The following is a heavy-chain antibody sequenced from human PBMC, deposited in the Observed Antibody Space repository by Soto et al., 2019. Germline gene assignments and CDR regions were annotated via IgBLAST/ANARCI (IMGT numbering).Heavy chain of an antibody. CDR2: VHISGHS. CDR1: GGSVRAQDW. Sequence: QVHLQESGPGLVAPAGTLSLTGTLSGGSVRAQDWWNWVRKSPDKGLEWFAEVHISGHSNNNPSLRSPGSLSLESSQNQFYLNLKSLTAADTAIYYCAGVRQSCSANNCYFEPWGQGTQVTFS. CDR3: AGVRQSCSANNCYFEP. V-gene: IGHV4-4*02. J-gene: IGHJ1*01. D-gene: IGHD1-1*01.